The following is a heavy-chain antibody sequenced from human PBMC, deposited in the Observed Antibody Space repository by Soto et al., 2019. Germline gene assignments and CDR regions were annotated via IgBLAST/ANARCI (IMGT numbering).Heavy chain of an antibody. CDR2: ISYDGSNK. V-gene: IGHV3-30*03. D-gene: IGHD3-22*01. Sequence: LSLTCAASGFTFSSYGMHWVRQAPGKGLEWVAVISYDGSNKYYADSVKGRFTISRDNSKNTLYLQMNSLRAEDTAVYYCSVGLNYYDSSGYYPPFDYWGQGTLVTVSS. CDR3: SVGLNYYDSSGYYPPFDY. CDR1: GFTFSSYG. J-gene: IGHJ4*02.